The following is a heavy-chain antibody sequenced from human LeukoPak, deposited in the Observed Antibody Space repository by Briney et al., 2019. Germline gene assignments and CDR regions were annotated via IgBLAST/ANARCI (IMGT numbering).Heavy chain of an antibody. CDR2: INHSGST. V-gene: IGHV4-34*01. J-gene: IGHJ6*04. CDR3: ERRSYGMDV. Sequence: SETLSLTCAVYGGSFSGYYWSWIRQPPGKGLEWIGEINHSGSTNYNPSLKSRVTISVDTSKNQFSLKLSSVTAADTAVYYWERRSYGMDVWGKGTTVTVSS. CDR1: GGSFSGYY.